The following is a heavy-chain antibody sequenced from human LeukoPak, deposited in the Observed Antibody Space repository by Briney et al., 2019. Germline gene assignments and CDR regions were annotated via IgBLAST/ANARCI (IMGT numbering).Heavy chain of an antibody. D-gene: IGHD3-3*01. CDR1: GFTFSSYA. CDR2: ISGSGGST. V-gene: IGHV3-23*01. CDR3: ARGQYYDFWSGYYFHYGMDV. Sequence: PGGSLRLSCAASGFTFSSYAMSWVRQAPGKGLEWVSAISGSGGSTYYADSVKGRFTISRDNSKNTLYLQMNSLRAEDTAVYYCARGQYYDFWSGYYFHYGMDVWGQGTTVTVSS. J-gene: IGHJ6*02.